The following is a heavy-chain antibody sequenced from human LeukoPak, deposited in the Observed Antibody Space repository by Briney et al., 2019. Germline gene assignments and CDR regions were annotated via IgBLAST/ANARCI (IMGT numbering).Heavy chain of an antibody. CDR1: RGSISSYY. J-gene: IGHJ4*02. V-gene: IGHV4-59*08. Sequence: SETLSLTCTVSRGSISSYYWSWIRRPPGKGLEWLGYVDYSGTTAYNAPLNGRVAISPDTSQNQFSLNLRSVPAADTAVYYCARLNGGNWGPGILVTVSS. D-gene: IGHD4-23*01. CDR3: ARLNGGN. CDR2: VDYSGTT.